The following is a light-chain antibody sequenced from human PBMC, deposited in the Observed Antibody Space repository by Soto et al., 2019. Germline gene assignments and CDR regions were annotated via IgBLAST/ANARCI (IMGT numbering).Light chain of an antibody. V-gene: IGLV2-8*01. CDR3: SSYAGSSNV. J-gene: IGLJ1*01. CDR1: SSDVGGYNF. Sequence: QSAPTQPASVSGSPGQSITISCTGTSSDVGGYNFVSWYQHHPGKAPKLMIYEVNKRPSGVPDRFSGSKSGNTASLTVSGLQAEDEADYYCSSYAGSSNVFGTGTKVTVL. CDR2: EVN.